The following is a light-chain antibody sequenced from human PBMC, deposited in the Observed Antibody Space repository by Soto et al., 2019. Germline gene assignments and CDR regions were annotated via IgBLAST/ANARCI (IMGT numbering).Light chain of an antibody. J-gene: IGKJ1*01. Sequence: EIVMTQSPATLSVSAGEIATLSCGASHSVSSNLAWYQQKPGQAPRLLIYGASTRATGIPARFSGSGSGTEFTLTISSLQSEDFAVYYCQQYNNWPRTFGQGTKVDIK. V-gene: IGKV3-15*01. CDR1: HSVSSN. CDR2: GAS. CDR3: QQYNNWPRT.